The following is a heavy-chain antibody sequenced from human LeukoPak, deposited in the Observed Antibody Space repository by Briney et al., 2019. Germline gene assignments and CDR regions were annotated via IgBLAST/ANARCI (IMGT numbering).Heavy chain of an antibody. V-gene: IGHV4-39*01. J-gene: IGHJ5*02. D-gene: IGHD2-15*01. Sequence: TSETLSLTCTVSGGSISSSGYYWGWTRQPPGKGLEWIGSIYSSGNPYYNPSLKSRLTISVDTSNNQFSLRLTSVTAADTAVYYCAGLYCSGGSCWWFDPWGRGTLVTVSS. CDR3: AGLYCSGGSCWWFDP. CDR1: GGSISSSGYY. CDR2: IYSSGNP.